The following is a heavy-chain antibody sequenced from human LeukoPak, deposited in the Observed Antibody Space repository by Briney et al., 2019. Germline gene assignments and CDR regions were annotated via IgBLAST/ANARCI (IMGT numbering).Heavy chain of an antibody. CDR3: VKDRGGSPFYGMDV. V-gene: IGHV3-23*01. J-gene: IGHJ6*02. CDR2: ISGSGGAGT. D-gene: IGHD1-26*01. Sequence: PGGSLRLSCAGSGFTFSSYAMSGVRQAPGKGLEWVSTISGSGGAGTYYADSVKGRFTVSRDNSRNTLYLPMNSLRAEDTAVYSCVKDRGGSPFYGMDVWGQGTTVTVSS. CDR1: GFTFSSYA.